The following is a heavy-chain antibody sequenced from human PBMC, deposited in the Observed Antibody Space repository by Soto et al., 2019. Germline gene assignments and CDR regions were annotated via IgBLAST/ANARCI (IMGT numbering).Heavy chain of an antibody. CDR2: IVPLLGTT. V-gene: IGHV1-69*08. CDR1: GDSFSSDT. J-gene: IGHJ3*02. CDR3: ARDLSAVAGTQACDI. D-gene: IGHD6-19*01. Sequence: QVQLVQSGAAVEKPGSSVKISCKASGDSFSSDTLSWMRQAPGHGLEWMGRIVPLLGTTNYAQKFQGSVTFTADKSTSTVYMEVRSLRSEDTALYYCARDLSAVAGTQACDIWGQGTMVIVSS.